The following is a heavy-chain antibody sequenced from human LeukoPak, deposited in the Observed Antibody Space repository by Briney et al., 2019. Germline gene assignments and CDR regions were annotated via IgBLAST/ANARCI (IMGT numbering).Heavy chain of an antibody. J-gene: IGHJ4*02. Sequence: SETLSLTCTVSGGSIRSSYYYWGWIRQPPGKGPEWIGSIYDSGSTYYNPSLKSRVTISVDTSKNQFSLKLNSVTAADTAVYYCARGNSYYDSSGAFDYWGQGTLVTVSS. CDR3: ARGNSYYDSSGAFDY. CDR1: GGSIRSSYYY. D-gene: IGHD3-22*01. CDR2: IYDSGST. V-gene: IGHV4-39*07.